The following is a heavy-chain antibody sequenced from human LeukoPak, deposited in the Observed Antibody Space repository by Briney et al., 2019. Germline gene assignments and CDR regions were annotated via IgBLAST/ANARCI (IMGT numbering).Heavy chain of an antibody. CDR1: GFTFSSYD. D-gene: IGHD3-10*01. J-gene: IGHJ6*03. CDR2: IDSACGT. Sequence: GGSLRLSCAASGFTFSSYDMHWVRQPTGKGLEWVSAIDSACGTYSPGSVKGRFTISRDDAKNSLYLQMNSLRAGDTAVYYCARESFGPGRYYHMDVWGKGTTVTVSS. V-gene: IGHV3-13*01. CDR3: ARESFGPGRYYHMDV.